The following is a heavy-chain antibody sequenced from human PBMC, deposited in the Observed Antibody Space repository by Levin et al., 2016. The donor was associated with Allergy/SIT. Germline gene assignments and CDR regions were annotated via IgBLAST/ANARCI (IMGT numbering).Heavy chain of an antibody. CDR3: AATNQAYSSSWRFYYYMDV. CDR1: GGTFSSYA. CDR2: IIPIFGTA. Sequence: SVKVSCKASGGTFSSYAISWVRQAPGQGLEWMGGIIPIFGTANYAQKFQGRVTITADESTSTAYMELSSLRSEDTAVYYCAATNQAYSSSWRFYYYMDVWGKGTTVTVSS. V-gene: IGHV1-69*13. D-gene: IGHD6-13*01. J-gene: IGHJ6*03.